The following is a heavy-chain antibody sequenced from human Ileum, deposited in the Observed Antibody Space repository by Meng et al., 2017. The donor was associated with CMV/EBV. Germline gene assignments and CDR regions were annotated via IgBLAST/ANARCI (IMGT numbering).Heavy chain of an antibody. CDR2: ISADNRNT. CDR3: ARVFWSQGRSLDL. D-gene: IGHD3/OR15-3a*01. CDR1: GYTFTGHG. J-gene: IGHJ4*02. Sequence: ASVKVSCKVSGYTFTGHGISWVRQAPGQGLECMGWISADNRNTIYARNFQGRVTLTTDTSTSTAYMEVTSLRSDDTAVYYCARVFWSQGRSLDLWGQGTVVTVSS. V-gene: IGHV1-18*01.